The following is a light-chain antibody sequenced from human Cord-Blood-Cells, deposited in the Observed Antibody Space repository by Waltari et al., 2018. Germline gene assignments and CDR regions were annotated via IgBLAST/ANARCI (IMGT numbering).Light chain of an antibody. Sequence: QSALTQPAPVSGPPGQSITLSCTGTSSDVGSYNLDSWYQQHPGKAPKLMIYEVSKRPSGVSNRFSGSKSGNTASLTISGLQAEDEADYYCCSYAGSSTYVFGTGTKVTVL. CDR3: CSYAGSSTYV. CDR1: SSDVGSYNL. V-gene: IGLV2-23*02. CDR2: EVS. J-gene: IGLJ1*01.